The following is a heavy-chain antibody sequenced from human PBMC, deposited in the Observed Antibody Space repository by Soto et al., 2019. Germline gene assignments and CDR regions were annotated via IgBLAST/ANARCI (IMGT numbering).Heavy chain of an antibody. CDR1: GGTFSSYA. J-gene: IGHJ6*02. CDR2: IIPIFGTA. V-gene: IGHV1-69*13. D-gene: IGHD3-22*01. CDR3: ARGIVVVITDYYYGMDV. Sequence: SVKVSCKASGGTFSSYAISWVRQAPGQGLEWMGGIIPIFGTANYAQKFQGRVTITADESTSTAYMELSSLRSEDTAVYYCARGIVVVITDYYYGMDVWGQGTTVTVSS.